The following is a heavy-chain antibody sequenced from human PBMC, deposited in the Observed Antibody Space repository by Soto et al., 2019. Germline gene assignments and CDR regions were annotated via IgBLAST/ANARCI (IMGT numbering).Heavy chain of an antibody. J-gene: IGHJ6*02. CDR2: INHSGST. Sequence: SETLSLTCAVYGGSFSGYYWSWIRQPPGKGLEWIGEINHSGSTNYNPSLKSRVTISVDTSKNQFSLKLSSVTAADTAVYYCARGQAGGIAARRYYGMDVWGQGTTVTVSS. D-gene: IGHD6-6*01. CDR1: GGSFSGYY. V-gene: IGHV4-34*01. CDR3: ARGQAGGIAARRYYGMDV.